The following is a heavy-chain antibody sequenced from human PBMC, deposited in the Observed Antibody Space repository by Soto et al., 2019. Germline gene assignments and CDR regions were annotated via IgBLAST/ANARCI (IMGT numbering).Heavy chain of an antibody. D-gene: IGHD5-12*01. Sequence: QVQLVQSGAEVKKPGSSVKVSCKASGGTFSSYAISWVRQAPGQGLEWMGGIIPIFGTANYAQKFQVRVTINADESTSTAYMELSSLRSEDTAVYYCARGPFEWLQFVYFDYWGQGTLVTVSS. J-gene: IGHJ4*02. CDR3: ARGPFEWLQFVYFDY. CDR1: GGTFSSYA. CDR2: IIPIFGTA. V-gene: IGHV1-69*01.